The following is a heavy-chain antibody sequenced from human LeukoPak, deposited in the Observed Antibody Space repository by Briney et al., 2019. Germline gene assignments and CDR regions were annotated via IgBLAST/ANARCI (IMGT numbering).Heavy chain of an antibody. CDR2: ISSSGSTI. D-gene: IGHD6-19*01. J-gene: IGHJ3*02. CDR1: GFTFSSYE. CDR3: ARDYSSGWDAFDI. V-gene: IGHV3-48*03. Sequence: PGGSLRLSCAASGFTFSSYEMNWVRQAPGKGLEWVSYISSSGSTIYYADSVKGRFTISGDNAKNSLYLQMNSLRAEDTAVYYCARDYSSGWDAFDIWGQGTMVTVSS.